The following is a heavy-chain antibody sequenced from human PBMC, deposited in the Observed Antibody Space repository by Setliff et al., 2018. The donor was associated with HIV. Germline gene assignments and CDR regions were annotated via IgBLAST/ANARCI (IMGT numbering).Heavy chain of an antibody. CDR2: IIPMFRSA. CDR1: GDTFSSYA. D-gene: IGHD3-10*01. V-gene: IGHV1-69*05. Sequence: SVKVSCKASGDTFSSYAISWVRQAPGQGLEWMGVIIPMFRSANYAQNFQGRVTISRDIAKSSLYLQMNSLSAEDTAVYYCASGALLPTMDYWGRGTLVTVSS. CDR3: ASGALLPTMDY. J-gene: IGHJ4*02.